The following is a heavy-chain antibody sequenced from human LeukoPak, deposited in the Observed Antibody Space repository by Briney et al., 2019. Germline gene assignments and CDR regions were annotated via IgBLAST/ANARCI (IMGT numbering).Heavy chain of an antibody. J-gene: IGHJ4*02. CDR3: AQGPPYYFDY. CDR1: GGTFSSYA. Sequence: SVKVSCKASGGTFSSYAISWVRQAPGQGLEWMGRIIPILSIANYAQKFQGRVTITADKSTSTAYMELSSLRSEDTAVYYCAQGPPYYFDYWGQGTLVTVSS. V-gene: IGHV1-69*04. CDR2: IIPILSIA.